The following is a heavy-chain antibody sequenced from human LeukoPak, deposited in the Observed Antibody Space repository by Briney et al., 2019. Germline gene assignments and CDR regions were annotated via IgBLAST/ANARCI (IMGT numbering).Heavy chain of an antibody. CDR2: ISGSGGST. CDR1: GFTFSSYA. D-gene: IGHD3-22*01. Sequence: GGSLRLSCAASGFTFSSYAMSWVRQAPGKGLEWVSAISGSGGSTYYADSVKGRFTISRDNSKNTLYLQMNSLRAEDTAVYYCAKGRDYYYDSSGYGFDPWGQGTLVTVSS. J-gene: IGHJ5*02. V-gene: IGHV3-23*01. CDR3: AKGRDYYYDSSGYGFDP.